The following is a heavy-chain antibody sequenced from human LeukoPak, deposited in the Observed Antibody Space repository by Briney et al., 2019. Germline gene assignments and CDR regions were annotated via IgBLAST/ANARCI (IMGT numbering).Heavy chain of an antibody. CDR1: GFTFRSYT. D-gene: IGHD6-19*01. Sequence: PGGSLRLSCAASGFTFRSYTMYWVRQAPGKGLECVAVISYDGSNKYYADSVKGRFTISRDNSKNTLHLQMNSLRVEDTAVYYCVRAKPRIAVAVTDIWGQGTLVTVSS. CDR2: ISYDGSNK. V-gene: IGHV3-30*04. J-gene: IGHJ4*02. CDR3: VRAKPRIAVAVTDI.